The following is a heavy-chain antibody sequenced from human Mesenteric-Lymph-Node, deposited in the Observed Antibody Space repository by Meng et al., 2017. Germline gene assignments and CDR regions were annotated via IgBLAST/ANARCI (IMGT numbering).Heavy chain of an antibody. D-gene: IGHD3-22*01. CDR1: ADSITNHNW. V-gene: IGHV4-4*02. CDR2: IPHRGSS. J-gene: IGHJ5*02. Sequence: QGQLREPGPALWKPAATLSLTCAVSADSITNHNWWAWVRQPPGKGLEWIGEIPHRGSSAYNPSLKSRVSMSIDKSKNQFSLKLTSVTAADTAVYYCARYVFDSSSLYSNWFDPWGQGTLVTVSS. CDR3: ARYVFDSSSLYSNWFDP.